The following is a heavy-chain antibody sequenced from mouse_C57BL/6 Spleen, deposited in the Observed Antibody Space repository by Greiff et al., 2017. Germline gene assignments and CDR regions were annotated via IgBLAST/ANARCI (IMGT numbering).Heavy chain of an antibody. J-gene: IGHJ3*01. CDR3: VIYYDYDGPFAY. Sequence: QVQLQQPGAELVKPGASVKVSCKASGYTFTSYWMHWVKQRPGQGLEWIGRIHPSDSDTNYNQKFKGKATLTVDKSSSTAYMQLSSLTSEDSAVYYCVIYYDYDGPFAYWGQGTLVTVSA. D-gene: IGHD2-4*01. V-gene: IGHV1-74*01. CDR1: GYTFTSYW. CDR2: IHPSDSDT.